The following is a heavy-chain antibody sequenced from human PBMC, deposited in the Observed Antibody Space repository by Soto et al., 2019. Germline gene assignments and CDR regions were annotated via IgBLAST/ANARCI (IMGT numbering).Heavy chain of an antibody. CDR2: ISTSGGRP. Sequence: GGALRLSCTASVITFSNYAMTWVRQAPRKGLAWVSSISTSGGRPYYADSVKGRFTISRDNSKNTLYLQMNSLRVEDTAVYYCAKDPDRYDYVWGTYRYIDHWGQGTLVTVSS. V-gene: IGHV3-23*01. CDR1: VITFSNYA. CDR3: AKDPDRYDYVWGTYRYIDH. J-gene: IGHJ4*02. D-gene: IGHD3-16*02.